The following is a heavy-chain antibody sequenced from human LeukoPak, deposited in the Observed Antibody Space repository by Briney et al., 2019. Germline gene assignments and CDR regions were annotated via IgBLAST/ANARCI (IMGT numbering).Heavy chain of an antibody. Sequence: GGSLRLSCAASGFTFTDYYLSWIRQAPGKGLEWVAYISSTGSLMYYAHSVKGRFTISRDNAQNLVYLQMNSLRAEDTAVYYCGGEPYGASSDRLDDWGQGTLVTVSS. V-gene: IGHV3-11*04. CDR1: GFTFTDYY. J-gene: IGHJ4*02. CDR3: GGEPYGASSDRLDD. D-gene: IGHD6-6*01. CDR2: ISSTGSLM.